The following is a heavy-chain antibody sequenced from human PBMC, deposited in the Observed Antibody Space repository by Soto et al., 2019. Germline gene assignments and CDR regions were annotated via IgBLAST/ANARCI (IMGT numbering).Heavy chain of an antibody. D-gene: IGHD3-9*01. CDR2: IYYSGST. CDR3: ARGGLAYYYGMDV. CDR1: GGSISSYY. V-gene: IGHV4-59*01. Sequence: PSETLSLTCTVYGGSISSYYWSWIRQPPGKGLEWIGYIYYSGSTNYNPSLKSRVTISVDTSKNQFSLKLSSVTAADTAVYYCARGGLAYYYGMDVWGQGTTVTAP. J-gene: IGHJ6*02.